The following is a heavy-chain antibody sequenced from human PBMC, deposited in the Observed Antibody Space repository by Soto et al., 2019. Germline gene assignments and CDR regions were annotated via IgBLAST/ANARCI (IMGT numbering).Heavy chain of an antibody. CDR1: GYTFTSYA. D-gene: IGHD7-27*01. V-gene: IGHV1-3*05. CDR2: INAGNGNT. Sequence: VQLVQSGAEEKKPGASVKVSCKASGYTFTSYAMHWVRQAPGQGLERMACINAGNGNTKYSQKFQSRGAITTDTSASTASMELSSLRSDDTAVYYCATGANWVDIWGQGTTVTVSS. CDR3: ATGANWVDI. J-gene: IGHJ3*02.